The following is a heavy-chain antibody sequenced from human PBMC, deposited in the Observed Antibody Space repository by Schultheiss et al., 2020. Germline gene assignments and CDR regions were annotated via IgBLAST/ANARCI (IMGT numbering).Heavy chain of an antibody. CDR1: GFTFSDYY. D-gene: IGHD1-26*01. CDR3: ARDSDSDPPHFDY. Sequence: GGSLRLSCAASGFTFSDYYMSWIRQAPGKGLEWVSYISSSGSTIYYADSVKGRFTISRDNAKNSLYLQMNSLRAEDTAVYYCARDSDSDPPHFDYWGQGTLVTVSS. CDR2: ISSSGSTI. V-gene: IGHV3-11*04. J-gene: IGHJ4*02.